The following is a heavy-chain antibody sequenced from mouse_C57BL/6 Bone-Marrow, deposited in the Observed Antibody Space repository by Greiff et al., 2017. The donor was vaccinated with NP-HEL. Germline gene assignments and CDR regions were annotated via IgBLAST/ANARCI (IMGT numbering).Heavy chain of an antibody. J-gene: IGHJ4*01. D-gene: IGHD1-1*01. V-gene: IGHV1-81*01. Sequence: VQLQQSGAELARPGASVKLSCKASGYTFTSYGISWVKQRTGQGLEWIGEIYPRSGNTYYNEKFKGKATLTVDKSSSTAYMELRSLTSEDSAVYFCARWHYYGDYAMDYWGQGTSVTVSS. CDR1: GYTFTSYG. CDR3: ARWHYYGDYAMDY. CDR2: IYPRSGNT.